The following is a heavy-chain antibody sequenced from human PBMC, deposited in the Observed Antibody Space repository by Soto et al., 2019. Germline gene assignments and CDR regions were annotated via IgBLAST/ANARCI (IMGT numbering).Heavy chain of an antibody. Sequence: QVQLVESGGGVVQPGRSLRLSCAASGFTFSSYAMHWVRQAPGKGLEWVAVISYDGSNKYYADSVKGRFTISRDNSKNTLYLQMNSLRAEDTAVYYCAREYCTNGVCYKALQDYWGQGTLVTVSS. CDR2: ISYDGSNK. J-gene: IGHJ4*02. CDR3: AREYCTNGVCYKALQDY. V-gene: IGHV3-30-3*01. CDR1: GFTFSSYA. D-gene: IGHD2-8*01.